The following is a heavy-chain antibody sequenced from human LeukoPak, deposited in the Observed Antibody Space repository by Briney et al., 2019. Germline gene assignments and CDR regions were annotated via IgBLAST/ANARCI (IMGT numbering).Heavy chain of an antibody. CDR1: GGSFSGYY. Sequence: PSETLSLTCAVYGGSFSGYYWSWIRQPPGKGLEWIGGINHSGSTNYNPSLKSRVTVSVDTSKNQFSLKLSSVTAADTAVYYCARGRENCSSTSCYSPFDYWGQGTLVTVSS. J-gene: IGHJ4*02. D-gene: IGHD2-2*02. CDR3: ARGRENCSSTSCYSPFDY. CDR2: INHSGST. V-gene: IGHV4-34*01.